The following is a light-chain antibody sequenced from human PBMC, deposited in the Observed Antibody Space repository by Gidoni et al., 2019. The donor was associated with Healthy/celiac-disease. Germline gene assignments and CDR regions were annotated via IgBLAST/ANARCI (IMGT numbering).Light chain of an antibody. CDR3: NSRDSSGNHLV. Sequence: SSELPQDPAVSVALGQTARITCQGDSLRSYYASWYQQKPGQAPVPVIYGKNNRPSGIPDRFSGSSSGNTASLTITGAQAEDEADYYCNSRDSSGNHLVFGGGTKLTVL. CDR2: GKN. V-gene: IGLV3-19*01. J-gene: IGLJ2*01. CDR1: SLRSYY.